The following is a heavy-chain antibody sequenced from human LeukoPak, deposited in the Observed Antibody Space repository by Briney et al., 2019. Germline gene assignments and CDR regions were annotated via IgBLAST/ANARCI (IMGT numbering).Heavy chain of an antibody. D-gene: IGHD6-13*01. CDR1: GFTFSSYS. V-gene: IGHV3-21*01. J-gene: IGHJ4*02. Sequence: PGGSLRLSCAASGFTFSSYSMNWVRQAPGKGLEWVSSISSSSSYIYYADSVKGRFTISRDNAKNSLYLQMNSLRAEDTAVYYCARGIAAAGGITFDYWGQGTLVTVSS. CDR2: ISSSSSYI. CDR3: ARGIAAAGGITFDY.